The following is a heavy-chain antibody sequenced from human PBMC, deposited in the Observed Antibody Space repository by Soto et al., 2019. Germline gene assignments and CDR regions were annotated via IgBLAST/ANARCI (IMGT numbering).Heavy chain of an antibody. Sequence: PGGSLRLSCAASGFTFSSYGMHWVRQAPGKGLEWVANIWYDGSHKNYVESVKGRFTISRDNSKNTLYLQMNSLRAEDTAVYYCARDGYSSSWFTFDYWGQGTLVTVSS. CDR3: ARDGYSSSWFTFDY. CDR1: GFTFSSYG. V-gene: IGHV3-33*01. J-gene: IGHJ4*02. D-gene: IGHD6-13*01. CDR2: IWYDGSHK.